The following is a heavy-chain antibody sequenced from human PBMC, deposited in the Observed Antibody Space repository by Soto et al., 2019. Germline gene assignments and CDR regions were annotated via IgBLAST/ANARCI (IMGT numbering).Heavy chain of an antibody. CDR1: GFTYSNHW. V-gene: IGHV3-7*01. Sequence: DVQLVQSGGGVVQPGGSLRLSCAASGFTYSNHWMAWLRRAPGKGLEWVAFIKQDGRVTQYVQSVMGRFTISRDNVKNSLSLQMDTLKGEDTGVYYCARGRGDVAGRTITFAFDIWGQGTVVTVSS. D-gene: IGHD3-10*01. J-gene: IGHJ3*02. CDR3: ARGRGDVAGRTITFAFDI. CDR2: IKQDGRVT.